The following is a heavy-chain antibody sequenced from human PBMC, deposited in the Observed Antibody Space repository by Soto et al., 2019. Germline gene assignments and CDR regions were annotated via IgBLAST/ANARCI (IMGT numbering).Heavy chain of an antibody. CDR1: GFTFSSYG. D-gene: IGHD6-19*01. CDR3: AKDRSQWLVRYYFDY. V-gene: IGHV3-30*18. J-gene: IGHJ4*02. Sequence: AVGSLRLSCAASGFTFSSYGMHWVRQAPGKGLEWVAVISYDGSNKYYADSVKGRFTISRDNSKNTLYLQMNSLRAEDTAVYYCAKDRSQWLVRYYFDYWGQGTLVTVSS. CDR2: ISYDGSNK.